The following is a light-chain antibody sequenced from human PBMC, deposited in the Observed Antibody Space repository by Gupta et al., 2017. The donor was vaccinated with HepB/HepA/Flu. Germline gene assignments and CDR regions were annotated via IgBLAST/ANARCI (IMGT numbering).Light chain of an antibody. CDR3: QQASSFPPT. J-gene: IGKJ5*01. V-gene: IGKV1D-12*01. CDR1: QGISSW. CDR2: AAS. Sequence: DIQMTQSQASVSASVGHTVTITCRASQGISSWLACYQQKPGKAPKLLIYAASSLQSGVPSRFGGSGSGTDITLTISRLQPEDFATYYWQQASSFPPTFGQGTRLEIK.